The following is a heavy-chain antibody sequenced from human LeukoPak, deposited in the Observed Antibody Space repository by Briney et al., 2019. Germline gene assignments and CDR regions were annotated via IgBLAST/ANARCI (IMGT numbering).Heavy chain of an antibody. CDR1: GCTFSGYC. Sequence: PGGSLTLSCAVSGCTFSGYCMSWVRQPPGKGLEWVSSISSLRGNIYYADSLKGRSTTFRNTAKNSLFLQTNSPRAADTAVYYCGRDSSLYDRNTWKPIVYWGQGTLVTVSS. D-gene: IGHD3-9*01. V-gene: IGHV3-21*04. CDR2: ISSLRGNI. CDR3: GRDSSLYDRNTWKPIVY. J-gene: IGHJ4*02.